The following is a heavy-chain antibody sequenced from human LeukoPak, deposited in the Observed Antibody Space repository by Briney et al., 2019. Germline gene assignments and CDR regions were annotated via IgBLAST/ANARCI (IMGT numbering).Heavy chain of an antibody. D-gene: IGHD2-21*01. J-gene: IGHJ4*02. CDR2: ISMQRGAT. CDR3: VSWAGGNSDVASFDY. Sequence: ASVKLSFKATGYSFTGCYVYWARQSPAEGFERKWWISMQRGATYCAHCFQGRVTLTRDTSIRTAYMELSSLASDDTAVYYCVSWAGGNSDVASFDYWGQGALVTVSS. CDR1: GYSFTGCY. V-gene: IGHV1-2*02.